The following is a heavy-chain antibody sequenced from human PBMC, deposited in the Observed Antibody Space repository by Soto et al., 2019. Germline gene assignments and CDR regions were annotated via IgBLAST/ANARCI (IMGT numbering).Heavy chain of an antibody. CDR1: GGTFSTYA. CDR2: IIPMFGTA. D-gene: IGHD5-18*01. V-gene: IGHV1-69*12. CDR3: ASGIQLWLRRINNGYSG. Sequence: QVQLVQSGAEVKKPESSVKVSCKAPGGTFSTYAISWVRQAPGQGLEWMGGIIPMFGTANYAQRFQDRVTLTADESTNTVYMELSSLRSEDTAVYCCASGIQLWLRRINNGYSGWGQGTLVTVSS. J-gene: IGHJ4*02.